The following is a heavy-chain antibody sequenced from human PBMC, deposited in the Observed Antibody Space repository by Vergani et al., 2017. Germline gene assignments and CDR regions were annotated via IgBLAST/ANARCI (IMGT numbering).Heavy chain of an antibody. CDR3: ARDVGYCSGGSCYSLYYFDY. V-gene: IGHV3-21*01. CDR1: GFTFSSYS. D-gene: IGHD2-15*01. Sequence: EVQLVESGGGLVKPGGSLRLSCAASGFTFSSYSMNWVRQAPGKGLEWVSSISSSSSYIYYADSVKGRFTISRDNAKNALYLQMNSLRAEDTAVYYCARDVGYCSGGSCYSLYYFDYWGQGTLVTVSS. CDR2: ISSSSSYI. J-gene: IGHJ4*02.